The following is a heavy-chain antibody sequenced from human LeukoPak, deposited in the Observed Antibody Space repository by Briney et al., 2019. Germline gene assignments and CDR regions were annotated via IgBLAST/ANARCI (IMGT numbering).Heavy chain of an antibody. Sequence: SETLSLTCTVSGGSMSSYYWSWIRQPPGKGLEWIGYIFYSGSTNYNPSLRSRVTLSVDTSKNQSSLKPGSVTAADTAVYYCARQPYMLGAYYFDYWGQGTLVTVSS. V-gene: IGHV4-59*08. D-gene: IGHD1-26*01. CDR1: GGSMSSYY. CDR3: ARQPYMLGAYYFDY. J-gene: IGHJ4*02. CDR2: IFYSGST.